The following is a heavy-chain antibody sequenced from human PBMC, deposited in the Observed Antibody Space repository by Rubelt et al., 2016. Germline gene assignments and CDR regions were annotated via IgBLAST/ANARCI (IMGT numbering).Heavy chain of an antibody. CDR3: ASYDVWSVRY. J-gene: IGHJ4*02. V-gene: IGHV4-34*01. CDR1: GGSFSGYY. CDR2: INHSGST. D-gene: IGHD3-3*01. Sequence: QVQLQQWGAGLLKPSETLSLTCAVYGGSFSGYYWSWIRQPPGKGLEWIGEINHSGSTNYNPSLKSRVTISVDTAKNQFSLKRSSVTAADTAVYYCASYDVWSVRYWGQGTLVTVSS.